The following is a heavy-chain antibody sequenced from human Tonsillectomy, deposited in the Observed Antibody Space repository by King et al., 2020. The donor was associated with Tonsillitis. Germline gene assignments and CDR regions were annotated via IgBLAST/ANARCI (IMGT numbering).Heavy chain of an antibody. D-gene: IGHD1-26*01. Sequence: VQLQQSGPGLVRPSQTLSLPCSISGDSVSTNSASWNWIRQSPSKGLEWLGRTYYRSQWYTDYAESVQSRLTINPDTSKNQFSLQLSSVTPEDTAIYFCATDLHYSGTYYGLDYWGQGTLVTVSS. CDR1: GDSVSTNSAS. J-gene: IGHJ4*02. V-gene: IGHV6-1*01. CDR3: ATDLHYSGTYYGLDY. CDR2: TYYRSQWYT.